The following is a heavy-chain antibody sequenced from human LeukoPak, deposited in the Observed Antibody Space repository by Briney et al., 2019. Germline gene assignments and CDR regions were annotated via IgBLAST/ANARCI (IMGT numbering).Heavy chain of an antibody. V-gene: IGHV4-39*01. CDR2: IYYSGST. CDR3: ARRVDIVATTYFDY. D-gene: IGHD5-12*01. J-gene: IGHJ4*02. CDR1: GGSISSSSYY. Sequence: PSETLSLTCTVSGGSISSSSYYWGWIRQPPGKGLEWIGSIYYSGSTYYSPSLKSRVTISVDTSKNQFSLKLSSVTAADTAVYYCARRVDIVATTYFDYWGQGTLVTVSS.